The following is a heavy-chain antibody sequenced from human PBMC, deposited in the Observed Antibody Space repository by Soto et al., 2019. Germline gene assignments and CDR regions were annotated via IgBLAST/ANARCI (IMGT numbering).Heavy chain of an antibody. CDR2: ISGSGVKT. Sequence: PVGSLRLSCAASGFTFDSYAMTWVRQAPGKGLEWVSTISGSGVKTDYADSVKGRFTVSRDNSKTTVYLQMNSLRAEDTAVYYCAKDLNGYSGSYSFPFLDSWGQGALVTVSS. V-gene: IGHV3-23*01. D-gene: IGHD1-26*01. J-gene: IGHJ4*02. CDR1: GFTFDSYA. CDR3: AKDLNGYSGSYSFPFLDS.